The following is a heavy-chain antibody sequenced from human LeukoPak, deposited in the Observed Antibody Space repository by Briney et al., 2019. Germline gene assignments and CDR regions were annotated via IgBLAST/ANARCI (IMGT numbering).Heavy chain of an antibody. CDR1: GGTFSSYA. D-gene: IGHD6-13*01. J-gene: IGHJ6*04. V-gene: IGHV1-69*01. Sequence: SVKVSCKAPGGTFSSYAISWVRQAPGQGLEWMGGIIPIFGTANYAQKFQGRVTITADESTSTAYMELSSLRSEDTAVYYCARKRAGTSLMDYYGMDVWGKGTTVTVSS. CDR2: IIPIFGTA. CDR3: ARKRAGTSLMDYYGMDV.